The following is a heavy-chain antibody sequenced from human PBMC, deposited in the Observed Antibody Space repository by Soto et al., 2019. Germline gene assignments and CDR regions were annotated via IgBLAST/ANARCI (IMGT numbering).Heavy chain of an antibody. J-gene: IGHJ4*02. V-gene: IGHV3-7*01. CDR3: ATKVVIGGIGFVDY. CDR2: INQDESQK. CDR1: GFTFSSYW. D-gene: IGHD2-15*01. Sequence: EVQLVESGGGLVQTGGSLRLSCVASGFTFSSYWMNWVRQAPGEGLEWVANINQDESQKYYADSVKGRFSISRDNARNALYLQMNSLRVEDAAVYYGATKVVIGGIGFVDYWGQGILVTVSS.